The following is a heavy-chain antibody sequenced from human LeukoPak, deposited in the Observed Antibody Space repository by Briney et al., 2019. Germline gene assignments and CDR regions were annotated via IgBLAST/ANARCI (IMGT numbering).Heavy chain of an antibody. V-gene: IGHV4-4*02. D-gene: IGHD2-15*01. Sequence: SGTLSLTRAVSGGSISSSNWRSWVRQPPGKGLEWIGEIYHSGSTNYNPSLKSRVTISVDTSMNQFSLKLSFVTTADTAVYYCARALGYCSGGSCTRGYNWFDPWGQGTLVTVPS. CDR2: IYHSGST. CDR1: GGSISSSNW. CDR3: ARALGYCSGGSCTRGYNWFDP. J-gene: IGHJ5*02.